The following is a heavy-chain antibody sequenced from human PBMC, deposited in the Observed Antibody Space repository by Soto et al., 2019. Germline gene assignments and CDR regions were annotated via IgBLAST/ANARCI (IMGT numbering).Heavy chain of an antibody. CDR1: GFTFSSFW. Sequence: AASGFTFSSFWMHWVRQAPGGGLVWVSRIKSDGSSTSYADSVKGRFTISRDNAKNTLYLQMNSLRAEDTAVYYCATDGPGPGGSWGQGPLVTVSS. V-gene: IGHV3-74*01. CDR3: ATDGPGPGGS. J-gene: IGHJ4*02. CDR2: IKSDGSST. D-gene: IGHD3-10*01.